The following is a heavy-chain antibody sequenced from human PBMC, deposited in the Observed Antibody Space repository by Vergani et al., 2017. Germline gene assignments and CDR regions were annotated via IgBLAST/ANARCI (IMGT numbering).Heavy chain of an antibody. CDR3: TTDPRYCGDGSCYWLRDHHYYGMDV. D-gene: IGHD2-21*01. CDR1: GSIFRNAG. CDR2: IKRTFDRGTT. V-gene: IGHV3-15*01. Sequence: EVQLVESGGGIVKPGGSLRLSCVAPGSIFRNAGLNWVRRTPGKGLEWWGGIKRTFDRGTTDYAAAVKGRFTIAIDDSKNTLFLQMNGLKTEDIGVYYCTTDPRYCGDGSCYWLRDHHYYGMDVWGQGTTVTVSS. J-gene: IGHJ6*02.